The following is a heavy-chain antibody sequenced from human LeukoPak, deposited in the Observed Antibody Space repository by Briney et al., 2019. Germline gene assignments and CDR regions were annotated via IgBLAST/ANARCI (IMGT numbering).Heavy chain of an antibody. V-gene: IGHV1-46*01. CDR1: GYTFSNYY. J-gene: IGHJ4*02. D-gene: IGHD3-22*01. Sequence: PGASVNVSCKASGYTFSNYYIYWVRQAPGQGLEWMGIINPSGGSTSYAQKFQGRVTVTRDTSTRTVYMDLSSLRSEDTAVYYCARGGDSSGYYLDYWGQGTLVTVSS. CDR2: INPSGGST. CDR3: ARGGDSSGYYLDY.